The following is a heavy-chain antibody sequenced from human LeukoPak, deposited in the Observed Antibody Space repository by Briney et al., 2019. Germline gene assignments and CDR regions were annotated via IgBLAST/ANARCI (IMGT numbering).Heavy chain of an antibody. V-gene: IGHV4-39*07. J-gene: IGHJ6*03. Sequence: PSETLSLTCTVSGGSISSSSYYWGWIRQPPGKGLEWIGSIYYSGSTYYNPSLKSRVTISVDASKNQFSLKLSSVTAADTAVYYCARDSAELYYMGVWGKGTTVTVSS. CDR1: GGSISSSSYY. D-gene: IGHD1-7*01. CDR3: ARDSAELYYMGV. CDR2: IYYSGST.